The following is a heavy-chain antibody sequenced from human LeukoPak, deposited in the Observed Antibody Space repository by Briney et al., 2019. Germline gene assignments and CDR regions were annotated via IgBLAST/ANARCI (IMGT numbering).Heavy chain of an antibody. CDR3: ARFHCSGGSCYSSNWFDP. CDR1: GGSISSGSYY. V-gene: IGHV4-61*02. D-gene: IGHD2-15*01. Sequence: SETLSLTCTVSGGSISSGSYYWSWIRQPAGKGLEWIGRIYSSGITNYNPSLKSRVTISVDTSKNQFSLKLSSVTAADTAVYYCARFHCSGGSCYSSNWFDPWGQGTLVTVSS. CDR2: IYSSGIT. J-gene: IGHJ5*02.